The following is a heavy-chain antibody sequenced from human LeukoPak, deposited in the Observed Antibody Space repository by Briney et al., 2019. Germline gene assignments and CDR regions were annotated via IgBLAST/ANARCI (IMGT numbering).Heavy chain of an antibody. CDR1: GFTFSSYS. Sequence: GGSLRLSCAASGFTFSSYSMNWVRQAPGKGLEWVSSISSGSHYIYYADLVKGRFTISRDNAKNSLYLQMNSLRVEDTAVYYCAKALAVAGPGVYFDYWGQGTLVTVSS. J-gene: IGHJ4*02. V-gene: IGHV3-21*01. CDR3: AKALAVAGPGVYFDY. D-gene: IGHD6-19*01. CDR2: ISSGSHYI.